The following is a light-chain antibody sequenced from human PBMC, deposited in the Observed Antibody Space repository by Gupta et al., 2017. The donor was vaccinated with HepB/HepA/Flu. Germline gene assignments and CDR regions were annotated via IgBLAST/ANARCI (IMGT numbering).Light chain of an antibody. CDR1: QSVSSY. J-gene: IGKJ1*01. CDR3: QQRSNWPRT. Sequence: EIVLTQSPATLSLSPGERATLSCRASQSVSSYLAWYQQKPGQAPRRLIYDASNRATGIPARFSGSGSGTDFTLTISSLEPEDFAVYYCQQRSNWPRTFGLGTTVEIK. CDR2: DAS. V-gene: IGKV3-11*01.